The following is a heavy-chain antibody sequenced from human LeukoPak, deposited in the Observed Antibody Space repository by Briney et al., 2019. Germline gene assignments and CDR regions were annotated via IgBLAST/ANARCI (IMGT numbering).Heavy chain of an antibody. V-gene: IGHV3-21*01. J-gene: IGHJ6*03. CDR2: ISSSSSYI. D-gene: IGHD5-24*01. CDR1: GFTFSSYS. CDR3: ARGCCYGYNRRARYYYYMDV. Sequence: PGGSLRLSCAASGFTFSSYSMNWVRQAPGKGLEWVSSISSSSSYIYYVDSVEGRFTISRDNAKNSLYLQMNSLRAEDTAVYYCARGCCYGYNRRARYYYYMDVWGKGTTVTVSS.